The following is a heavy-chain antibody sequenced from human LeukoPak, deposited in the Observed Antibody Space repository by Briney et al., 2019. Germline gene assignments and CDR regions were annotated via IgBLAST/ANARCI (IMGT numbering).Heavy chain of an antibody. CDR2: IYSGGST. J-gene: IGHJ4*02. CDR3: ATQWLVLDRIDY. V-gene: IGHV3-66*01. D-gene: IGHD6-19*01. Sequence: GGSLRLSCAASGFTVSSNYMSWVRQAPGEGLEWVSVIYSGGSTYYADSVKGRFTISRDNSKDTLYLQMNSLRAEDTAVYYCATQWLVLDRIDYWGQGTLVTVSS. CDR1: GFTVSSNY.